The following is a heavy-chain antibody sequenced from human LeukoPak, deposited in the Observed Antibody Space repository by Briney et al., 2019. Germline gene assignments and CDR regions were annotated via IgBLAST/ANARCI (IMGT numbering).Heavy chain of an antibody. V-gene: IGHV3-30-3*01. D-gene: IGHD3-10*01. CDR2: ISYDGSNK. CDR3: ARDGGCYYASGTHYYFDC. CDR1: GFTLSSYP. Sequence: GGSLRLSCAASGFTLSSYPMHWVRQAPGKGVVWVGVISYDGSNKYYAASVKGRFTISRDNSKNTLYLQVNSLRAEDTAVYYCARDGGCYYASGTHYYFDCWGQGTLVTVSS. J-gene: IGHJ4*02.